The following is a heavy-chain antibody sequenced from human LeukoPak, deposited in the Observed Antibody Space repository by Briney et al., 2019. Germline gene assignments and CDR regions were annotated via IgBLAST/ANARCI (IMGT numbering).Heavy chain of an antibody. CDR1: GFTFTNAW. J-gene: IGHJ4*02. D-gene: IGHD1-20*01. CDR2: IKSKADGETI. CDR3: STLTSRGLSDS. V-gene: IGHV3-15*07. Sequence: GGSLRLSCAASGFTFTNAWMNWVRQAPGKGLEWVGRIKSKADGETIDYAAPVKGRFTFSRDDSKNMLYLQMNSLKSEDTAVYYCSTLTSRGLSDSWGQGTLVAVSS.